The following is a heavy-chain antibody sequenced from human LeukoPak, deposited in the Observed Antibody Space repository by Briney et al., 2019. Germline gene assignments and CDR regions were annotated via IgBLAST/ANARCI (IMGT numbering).Heavy chain of an antibody. D-gene: IGHD2-15*01. CDR3: ARSRYCSGGSCYSGYFQH. Sequence: SETLSLTCAVYGGSFSGYYWSWIRQPPGKGLEWIGEINHSGSTNYNPSLKSRVTISVDTSKNQFSLKLSPVTAADTAVYYCARSRYCSGGSCYSGYFQHWGQGTLVTVSS. CDR1: GGSFSGYY. J-gene: IGHJ1*01. CDR2: INHSGST. V-gene: IGHV4-34*01.